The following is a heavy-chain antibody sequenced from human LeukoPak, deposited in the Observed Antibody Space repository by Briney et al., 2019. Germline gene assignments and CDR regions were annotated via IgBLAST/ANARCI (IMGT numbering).Heavy chain of an antibody. J-gene: IGHJ4*02. CDR2: ISAYNGNT. D-gene: IGHD3-22*01. Sequence: ASVKVSCKASGYTFTSYGISWVRQAPRQGLEWMGWISAYNGNTNYAQKLQGRVTMTRDTSTSTVYMELSSLRSEDTAVYYCARDVISYYYDSTGSPIGSHFDYWGQGTLVTVSS. CDR3: ARDVISYYYDSTGSPIGSHFDY. V-gene: IGHV1-18*01. CDR1: GYTFTSYG.